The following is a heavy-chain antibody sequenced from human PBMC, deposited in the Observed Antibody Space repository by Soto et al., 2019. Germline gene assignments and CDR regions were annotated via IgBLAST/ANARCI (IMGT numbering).Heavy chain of an antibody. D-gene: IGHD2-15*01. CDR3: ARAGMRYCSGGSCYSVHYGMDV. CDR1: GFTFRNYG. CDR2: IWYDGGNK. V-gene: IGHV3-33*01. J-gene: IGHJ6*02. Sequence: QVQLVESGGGVVQPGRSLRLSCAASGFTFRNYGMHWVRQAPGKGLEWVAVIWYDGGNKYYADSVKGRFTISRDNSKNTLYRQMNSLRAEDTAVYYCARAGMRYCSGGSCYSVHYGMDVWGQGTTVTVSS.